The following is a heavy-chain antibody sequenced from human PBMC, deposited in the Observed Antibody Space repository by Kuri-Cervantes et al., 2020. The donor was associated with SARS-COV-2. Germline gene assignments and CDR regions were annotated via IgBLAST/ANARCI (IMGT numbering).Heavy chain of an antibody. J-gene: IGHJ4*02. CDR2: INPNSGGT. D-gene: IGHD3-22*01. CDR1: GYTFTGYY. Sequence: ASAKVSCKASGYTFTGYYMHWVRQAPGQGLEWMGWINPNSGGTNYAQKFQGRVTMTRDTSISTAYMELSRLRSDDTAVYYCARDLLQADYYDSSGHYYLPDYWGQGTLVTVSS. V-gene: IGHV1-2*02. CDR3: ARDLLQADYYDSSGHYYLPDY.